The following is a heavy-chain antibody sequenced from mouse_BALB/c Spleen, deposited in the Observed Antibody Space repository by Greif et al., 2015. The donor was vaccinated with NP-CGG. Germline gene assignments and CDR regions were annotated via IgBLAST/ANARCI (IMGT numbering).Heavy chain of an antibody. D-gene: IGHD2-2*01. J-gene: IGHJ3*01. V-gene: IGHV3-2*02. CDR3: ARGGLRRDWFAY. Sequence: EVKLVESGPGLVKPSQSLSLTCTVTGYSITSDYAWNWIRQFPGNKLEWMGYISYSGSTSYNPSLKSRISITRDTSKNQFFLQLNSVTTEDTATYYCARGGLRRDWFAYWGQGTLVTVSA. CDR1: GYSITSDYA. CDR2: ISYSGST.